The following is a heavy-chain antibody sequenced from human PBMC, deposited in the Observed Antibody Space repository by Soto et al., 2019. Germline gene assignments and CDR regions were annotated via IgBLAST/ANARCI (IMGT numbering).Heavy chain of an antibody. CDR3: AKDGSIASAGPWGNYYYYYGMDV. V-gene: IGHV4-59*12. J-gene: IGHJ6*02. Sequence: SETLSLTCTVSGGSMISYYWSWIRQPPGRGLEWIGFIYYAGSTKYNPSLNSRVTISVDTSKNQFSLTVTSVTAEDTAVYYCAKDGSIASAGPWGNYYYYYGMDVWGQGTTVTVSS. CDR1: GGSMISYY. D-gene: IGHD6-13*01. CDR2: IYYAGST.